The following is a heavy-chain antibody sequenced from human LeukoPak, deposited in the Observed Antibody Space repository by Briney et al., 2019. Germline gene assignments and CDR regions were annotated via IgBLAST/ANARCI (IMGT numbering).Heavy chain of an antibody. CDR3: AKGYRAGAGY. CDR2: ISGSGGST. CDR1: GLTFNTYA. J-gene: IGHJ4*02. Sequence: GGSLILSCAASGLTFNTYAMNGVRPAPGKGLEWVSGISGSGGSTYYADSVKGRFTISRDNSKNTLYLQMNSLRAEDTAVYYCAKGYRAGAGYWGQGTLVTVSS. V-gene: IGHV3-23*01. D-gene: IGHD5-18*01.